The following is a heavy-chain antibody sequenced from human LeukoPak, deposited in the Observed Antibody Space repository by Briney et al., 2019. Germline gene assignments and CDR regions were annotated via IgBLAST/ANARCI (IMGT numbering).Heavy chain of an antibody. CDR2: IYHSGST. Sequence: SQTLSLTCAASGGSISSGGYSWSWIRQPPGKGLEWIGYIYHSGSTYYNPSLKSRVTISVDRSKNQFSLKLSSVTAADTAVYYCARGGSGSYYRGFDYWGQGTLVTVSS. CDR1: GGSISSGGYS. V-gene: IGHV4-30-2*01. J-gene: IGHJ4*02. D-gene: IGHD3-10*01. CDR3: ARGGSGSYYRGFDY.